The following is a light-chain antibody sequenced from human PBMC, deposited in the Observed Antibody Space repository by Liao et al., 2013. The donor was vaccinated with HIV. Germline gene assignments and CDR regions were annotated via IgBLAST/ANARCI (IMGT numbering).Light chain of an antibody. Sequence: SFELSQPPSVSVSPGQTATIACSGHTLGEKFASWYQQKSGQSPMMLIYEDTKRPSGIPERFSGSSSGDTATLTISGAQALDEADYYCQAWDGTTEVFGPGTKLTVL. V-gene: IGLV3-1*01. J-gene: IGLJ1*01. CDR2: EDT. CDR1: TLGEKF. CDR3: QAWDGTTEV.